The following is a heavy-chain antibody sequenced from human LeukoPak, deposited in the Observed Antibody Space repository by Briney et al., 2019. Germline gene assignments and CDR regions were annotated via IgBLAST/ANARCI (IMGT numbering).Heavy chain of an antibody. Sequence: GGSLRLSCAASGFTFSSYGMHWVRQAPGKGLEWVAVISYDGSNKYYADSVKGRFTISRDNSKNTLYLQMNSLRAEDTAVYYCARSPGDTYYYDSSGYYNSYYFDYWGQGTLVTVSS. D-gene: IGHD3-22*01. J-gene: IGHJ4*02. CDR2: ISYDGSNK. CDR3: ARSPGDTYYYDSSGYYNSYYFDY. V-gene: IGHV3-30*03. CDR1: GFTFSSYG.